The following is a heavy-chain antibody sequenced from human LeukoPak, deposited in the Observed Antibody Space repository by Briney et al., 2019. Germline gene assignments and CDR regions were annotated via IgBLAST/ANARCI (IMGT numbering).Heavy chain of an antibody. D-gene: IGHD3-10*01. CDR1: GFTFGDYA. Sequence: NPGRSLRLSCTASGFTFGDYAMSWFRQAPGKGLEWVGFIRSKANGGTTEYAASVKGRFTISRDDSKSIAYLQMNSLRTEDTAVYYCTRKVERGDDAFDIWGQGTMVTVSS. CDR2: IRSKANGGTT. V-gene: IGHV3-49*05. J-gene: IGHJ3*02. CDR3: TRKVERGDDAFDI.